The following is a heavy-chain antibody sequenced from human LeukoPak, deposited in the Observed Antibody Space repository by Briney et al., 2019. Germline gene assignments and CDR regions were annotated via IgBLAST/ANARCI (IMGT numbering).Heavy chain of an antibody. CDR1: GYTFTSYG. CDR3: ARRLYYYDSSGYYYVGAFDI. Sequence: ASVKVSCKASGYTFTSYGIGWVRQAPGQGLEWMGWISAYNGNTNYAQKLQGRVTMTTDTSTSTAYMELRSLRSDDTAVYYCARRLYYYDSSGYYYVGAFDIWGQGTMVTVSS. CDR2: ISAYNGNT. D-gene: IGHD3-22*01. V-gene: IGHV1-18*01. J-gene: IGHJ3*02.